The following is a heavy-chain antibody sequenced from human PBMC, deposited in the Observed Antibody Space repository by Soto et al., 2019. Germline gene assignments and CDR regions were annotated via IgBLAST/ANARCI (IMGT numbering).Heavy chain of an antibody. J-gene: IGHJ4*01. CDR3: ARGVFYYYGSSGYSPDY. D-gene: IGHD3-22*01. CDR2: ISFDGSKK. Sequence: PGGSLTLSCERSGFPSRSYVMHLVRQAPGKGLEWVALISFDGSKKNYADSVKGRFTISRDNSKNMMYLQMNSLRPEDTAVYYCARGVFYYYGSSGYSPDYWGQGTLVTVSS. CDR1: GFPSRSYV. V-gene: IGHV3-30-3*01.